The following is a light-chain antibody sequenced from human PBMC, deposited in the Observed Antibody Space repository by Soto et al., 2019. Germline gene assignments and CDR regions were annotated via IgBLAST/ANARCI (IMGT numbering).Light chain of an antibody. Sequence: DIQMTQSPSTLSAYVGERVTITCRASQSISTWLAWYQKKPGKAHKLLVYKASSIDGGVPSRFSGSGSVTEFNIPISNLQADDFETDYCQQYSTYAIPFGGG. CDR2: KAS. J-gene: IGKJ4*01. CDR3: QQYSTYAIP. CDR1: QSISTW. V-gene: IGKV1-5*03.